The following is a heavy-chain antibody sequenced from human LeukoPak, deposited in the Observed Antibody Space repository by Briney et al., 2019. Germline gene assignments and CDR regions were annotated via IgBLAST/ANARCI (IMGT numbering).Heavy chain of an antibody. V-gene: IGHV3-21*04. J-gene: IGHJ1*01. Sequence: GGSLRLSCAASGFTFSSYSMNWVRQAPGKGLEWVSSISSSSSYIYYADSVKGRFTISRDNAKNSLYLQMNSLRAEDTAVYYCARVEVLRYFDWLSDSEYFQHWGQGTLVTVSS. CDR1: GFTFSSYS. D-gene: IGHD3-9*01. CDR3: ARVEVLRYFDWLSDSEYFQH. CDR2: ISSSSSYI.